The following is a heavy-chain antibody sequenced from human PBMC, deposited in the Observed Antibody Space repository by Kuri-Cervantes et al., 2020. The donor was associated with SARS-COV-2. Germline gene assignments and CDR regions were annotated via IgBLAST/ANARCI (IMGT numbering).Heavy chain of an antibody. CDR2: INPSGGST. J-gene: IGHJ3*02. CDR1: GGTFSSYA. V-gene: IGHV1-46*01. CDR3: AREDLGFGARGAFDI. Sequence: ASVKVSCKASGGTFSSYAISWVRQAPGQGLEWMGIINPSGGSTSYAQKFQGRVTMTRDTSTSTVYMELSSLRSEDTAVYYCAREDLGFGARGAFDIRGQGTMVTVSS. D-gene: IGHD3-10*01.